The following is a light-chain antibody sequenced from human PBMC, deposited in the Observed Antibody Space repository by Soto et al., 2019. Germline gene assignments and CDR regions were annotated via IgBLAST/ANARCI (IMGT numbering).Light chain of an antibody. CDR1: QIVSSTY. J-gene: IGKJ4*01. Sequence: EIVLTQSPGTLSLSPGERATLSCRASQIVSSTYLAWFQQKAGQAPRLLIYGASTRATGIPDRFSGSGSGTDFTLTISGLEPEDFAFYYCQQYDVTPPNTFGGGTKVEV. CDR3: QQYDVTPPNT. V-gene: IGKV3-20*01. CDR2: GAS.